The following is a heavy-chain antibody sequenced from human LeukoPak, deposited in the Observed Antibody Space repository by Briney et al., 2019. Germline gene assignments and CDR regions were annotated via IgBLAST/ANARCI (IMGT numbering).Heavy chain of an antibody. D-gene: IGHD6-19*01. CDR1: GFTFSGCG. CDR3: AKDDAVPVLDY. Sequence: GTSLRLSCAASGFTFSGCGMHCVRQAPGKGLEWVALISFDGSNKNYADSVKGRFTISRDNSRNTLYLQMNSLRVEDTAVYYCAKDDAVPVLDYWGQGTLVSVSS. J-gene: IGHJ4*02. CDR2: ISFDGSNK. V-gene: IGHV3-30*18.